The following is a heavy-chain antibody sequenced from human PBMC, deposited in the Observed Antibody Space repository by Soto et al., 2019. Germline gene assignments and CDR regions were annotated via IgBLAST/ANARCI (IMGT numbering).Heavy chain of an antibody. J-gene: IGHJ6*02. CDR3: ARVRYYYDSSGYYPYGMDV. CDR2: INAGNGNT. Sequence: GASVKVSSTASGYTLSISAMHWVRQAPGQRLEWMGWINAGNGNTKYSQKFQGRVTITRDTSASTAYMELSSLRSEDTAVYYCARVRYYYDSSGYYPYGMDVWGQGTTVTVSS. D-gene: IGHD3-22*01. CDR1: GYTLSISA. V-gene: IGHV1-3*01.